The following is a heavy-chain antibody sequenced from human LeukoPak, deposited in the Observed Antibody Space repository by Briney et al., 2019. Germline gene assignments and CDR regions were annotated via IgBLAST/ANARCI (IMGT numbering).Heavy chain of an antibody. D-gene: IGHD2-2*01. CDR2: ISFDGVNT. CDR1: GFTFSTYA. CDR3: ARGQGYESYYYMDV. V-gene: IGHV3-30*04. J-gene: IGHJ6*03. Sequence: GRSLRLSCAASGFTFSTYAIHWVRQAPGKGLEWVAVISFDGVNTFYADSVKGRFTISRDNSNNTVYLQMNNLRPEDTAVFYCARGQGYESYYYMDVGGKGTTVSVSS.